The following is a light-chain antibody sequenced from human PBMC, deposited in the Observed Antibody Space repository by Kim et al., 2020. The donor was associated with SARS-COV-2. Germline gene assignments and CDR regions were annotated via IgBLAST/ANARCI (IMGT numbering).Light chain of an antibody. Sequence: PGKTGRISWGGNSIGSKSVHWYQRKPGQAPVLVIYYDSDRPSGIPERFSGSNSGNTATLTISRVEAGDEADYYCQVWDSSSDHRVVFGGGTQLTVL. CDR2: YDS. V-gene: IGLV3-21*04. J-gene: IGLJ2*01. CDR1: SIGSKS. CDR3: QVWDSSSDHRVV.